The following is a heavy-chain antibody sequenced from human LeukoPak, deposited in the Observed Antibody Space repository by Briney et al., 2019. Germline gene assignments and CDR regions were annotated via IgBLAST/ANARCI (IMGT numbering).Heavy chain of an antibody. D-gene: IGHD6-13*01. Sequence: ASVKVSCKASGYTFTSYDINWVGQATGQGLEWMGWMNPNSGNTGYAQKFQGRVTMTRNTSISTAYMELSSLRSEDTAVYYCARGGIAAAGTWYYYYYYGMDVWGQGTTVTVSS. J-gene: IGHJ6*02. CDR1: GYTFTSYD. CDR3: ARGGIAAAGTWYYYYYYGMDV. CDR2: MNPNSGNT. V-gene: IGHV1-8*01.